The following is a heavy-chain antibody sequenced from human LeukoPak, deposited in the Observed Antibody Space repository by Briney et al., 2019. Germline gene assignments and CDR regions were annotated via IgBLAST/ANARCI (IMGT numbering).Heavy chain of an antibody. CDR3: ARGVANYYDNSGYQN. D-gene: IGHD3-22*01. CDR2: IGTSSTTI. J-gene: IGHJ4*02. V-gene: IGHV3-48*01. CDR1: GFTFSSYT. Sequence: GGSLRLSCAASGFTFSSYTMNWVRQPPGKGLEWVSNIGTSSTTIYYADSVKGRFTISRDNSKNTLYLQMNSLRAEDTAVYYCARGVANYYDNSGYQNWGQGTLVTVSS.